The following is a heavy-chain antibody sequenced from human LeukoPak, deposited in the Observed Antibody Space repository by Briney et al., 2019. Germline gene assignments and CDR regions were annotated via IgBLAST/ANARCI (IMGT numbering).Heavy chain of an antibody. D-gene: IGHD3-3*02. V-gene: IGHV3-23*01. J-gene: IGHJ6*02. CDR1: GFTFSSYA. CDR2: ISGSGGST. Sequence: GGSLRLSCAASGFTFSSYAMSWVRQAPGKGLEWVSAISGSGGSTYYADSVKGRFTISRDNSKNTLYLQMNSLRAEDTAVYYCAKGSLHFYYYGMDVWGQGTTVTVSS. CDR3: AKGSLHFYYYGMDV.